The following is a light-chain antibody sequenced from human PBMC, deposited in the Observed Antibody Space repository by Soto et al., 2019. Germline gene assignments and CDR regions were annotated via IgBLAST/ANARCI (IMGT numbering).Light chain of an antibody. CDR1: SSDVGGYNY. Sequence: QSALTQPAAVSGSPGQSITISCTGTSSDVGGYNYVSWYQQHPGKAPKRMIYDVSNRPSGVSNRFSGSKSVNTASLTISSLQSEVAADYSCSSSTSSSTFVVFAGGTKVTVL. J-gene: IGLJ2*01. CDR3: SSSTSSSTFVV. CDR2: DVS. V-gene: IGLV2-14*01.